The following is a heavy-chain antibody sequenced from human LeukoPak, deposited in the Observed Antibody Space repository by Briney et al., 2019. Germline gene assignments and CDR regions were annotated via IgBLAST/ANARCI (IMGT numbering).Heavy chain of an antibody. CDR1: GGSISSGGYY. Sequence: SQTLSLTCTVSGGSISSGGYYWSWIRQPPGKGLEWIGYIYHSGSTYYNPSLKSRVTISVDTSKNQFSLELSSVTAADTAVYYCARDSRPYDILTGYYNVGWFDPWGQGTLVTVSS. J-gene: IGHJ5*02. CDR3: ARDSRPYDILTGYYNVGWFDP. CDR2: IYHSGST. V-gene: IGHV4-30-2*01. D-gene: IGHD3-9*01.